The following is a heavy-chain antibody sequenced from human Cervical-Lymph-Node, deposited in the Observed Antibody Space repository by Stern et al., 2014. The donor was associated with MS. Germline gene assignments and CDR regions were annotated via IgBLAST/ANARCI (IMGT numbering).Heavy chain of an antibody. Sequence: VQLVESGPGLVKPSETLSLTCTVSGGSVTSNNYYCSWIRQSPGKGLEWIANIYYTGITNYNPSLESRVTISVDTSKNHFSLRLSSVTTADTAVYYCARKQWVPYYFESWGQGTLVTVSS. D-gene: IGHD1-26*01. J-gene: IGHJ4*02. CDR1: GGSVTSNNYY. V-gene: IGHV4-61*01. CDR2: IYYTGIT. CDR3: ARKQWVPYYFES.